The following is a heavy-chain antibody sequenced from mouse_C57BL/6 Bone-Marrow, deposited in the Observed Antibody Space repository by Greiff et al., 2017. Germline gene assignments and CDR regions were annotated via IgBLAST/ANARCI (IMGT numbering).Heavy chain of an antibody. J-gene: IGHJ3*01. D-gene: IGHD2-2*01. V-gene: IGHV1-69*01. CDR2: IDPSDSYT. CDR1: GYTFTSYW. CDR3: AREGYGYVLFAY. Sequence: QVQLQQSGAELMMPGASVKLSCKASGYTFTSYWMHWVKQRPGQGLEWIGEIDPSDSYTNYNQKFKGKSTLTVDKSSSTAYMQLSSLTSEASAVYYCAREGYGYVLFAYWGQGTLVTVSA.